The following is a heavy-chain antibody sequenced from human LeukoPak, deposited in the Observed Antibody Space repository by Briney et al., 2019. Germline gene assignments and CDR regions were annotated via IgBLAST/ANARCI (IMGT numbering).Heavy chain of an antibody. D-gene: IGHD7-27*01. CDR1: GGSISSSSYY. V-gene: IGHV4-39*07. J-gene: IGHJ5*02. Sequence: KASETLSLTCTVSGGSISSSSYYWGWIRQPPGKGLEWIGSIYYSGSTYYNPSLKSRVTISVDTSKNQFSLNLISVTAADTAVYYCTRGHWGLQSWSQGTLVTVSS. CDR2: IYYSGST. CDR3: TRGHWGLQS.